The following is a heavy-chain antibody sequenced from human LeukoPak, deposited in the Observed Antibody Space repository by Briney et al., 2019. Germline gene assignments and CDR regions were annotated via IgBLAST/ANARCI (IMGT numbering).Heavy chain of an antibody. V-gene: IGHV3-7*01. CDR1: GFTFSSYW. CDR3: ARKGPLQWLLYYFDY. CDR2: IKQDGSEK. J-gene: IGHJ4*02. Sequence: GGSLRLSCAASGFTFSSYWMSWVRQAPGKGLEWLANIKQDGSEKYYVDSVKGRFTISRDNAKNSLYLQMNSLRAEDTAVYYCARKGPLQWLLYYFDYWGQGTLVTVSS. D-gene: IGHD6-19*01.